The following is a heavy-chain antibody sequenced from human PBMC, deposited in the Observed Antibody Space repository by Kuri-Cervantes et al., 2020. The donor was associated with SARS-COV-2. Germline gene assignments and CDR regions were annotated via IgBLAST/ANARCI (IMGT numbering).Heavy chain of an antibody. J-gene: IGHJ4*02. D-gene: IGHD3-22*01. Sequence: SQTLSLTCAVSGYSISSGYYWGWIRQPPGKGLEWIGSIYHSGSTYYNPSLKSRVTISVDTSKNQFSLKLSSVTAADTAVYYCASSPRGYYDSSGYYRYWGQGTLVTVSS. CDR3: ASSPRGYYDSSGYYRY. V-gene: IGHV4-38-2*01. CDR2: IYHSGST. CDR1: GYSISSGYY.